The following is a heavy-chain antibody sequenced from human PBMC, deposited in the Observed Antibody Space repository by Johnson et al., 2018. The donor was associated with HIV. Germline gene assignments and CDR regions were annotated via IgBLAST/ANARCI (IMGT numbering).Heavy chain of an antibody. D-gene: IGHD6-19*01. V-gene: IGHV3-13*01. CDR1: GFTFSSYD. CDR3: AKDTEPIFWYSSGWTLGFHAFDI. Sequence: MQLVESGGGLVQRGGSLRFSCAASGFTFSSYDMHWVRQATGKGLEWVSGIGTAGDTYYPGSVKGRFTISRDNSKNTLYLQMNSLRAEDTAVYYCAKDTEPIFWYSSGWTLGFHAFDIWGKGTMVTVAS. CDR2: IGTAGDT. J-gene: IGHJ3*02.